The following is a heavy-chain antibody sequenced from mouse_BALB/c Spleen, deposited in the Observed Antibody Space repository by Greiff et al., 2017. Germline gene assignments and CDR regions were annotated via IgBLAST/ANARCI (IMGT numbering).Heavy chain of an antibody. V-gene: IGHV14-3*02. CDR1: GFNIKDTY. J-gene: IGHJ4*01. D-gene: IGHD3-1*01. Sequence: VQLQQSGAELVKPGASVKLSCTASGFNIKDTYMHWVKQRPEQGLEWIGRIDPANGNTKYDPKFQGKATITADTSSNTAYLQLSSLTSEDTAVYYCTRRARATAMDYWGQGTSVTVSS. CDR3: TRRARATAMDY. CDR2: IDPANGNT.